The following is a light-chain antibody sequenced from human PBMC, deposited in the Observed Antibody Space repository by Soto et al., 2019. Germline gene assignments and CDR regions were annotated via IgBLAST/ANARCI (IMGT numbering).Light chain of an antibody. J-gene: IGKJ5*01. Sequence: DNVMTQSPLSLPVTPGDPASISCRSSQSLLHSNGYNYLDWYLQKPGQSPQLLIYLGSNRASGVPDRFSGSGSGTHFTLKISRVEAEDVGVYYCMQSLQTPITFGQGTRLEIK. V-gene: IGKV2-28*01. CDR2: LGS. CDR3: MQSLQTPIT. CDR1: QSLLHSNGYNY.